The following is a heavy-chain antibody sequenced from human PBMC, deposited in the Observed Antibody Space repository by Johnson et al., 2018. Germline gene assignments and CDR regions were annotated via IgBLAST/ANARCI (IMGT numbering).Heavy chain of an antibody. Sequence: QVQLQESGPGLVKPSETLSLTCTVSGGSISGYYWSWVRQSPWKGLEWIGYFYYGRSTNYNPSLKSRVTISVDTSRNPFSLRLSSVTAAGTAVYYCARDGRTGDRETIYHYYMNVWGKGTTVTVSS. CDR3: ARDGRTGDRETIYHYYMNV. D-gene: IGHD7-27*01. V-gene: IGHV4-59*01. J-gene: IGHJ6*03. CDR2: FYYGRST. CDR1: GGSISGYY.